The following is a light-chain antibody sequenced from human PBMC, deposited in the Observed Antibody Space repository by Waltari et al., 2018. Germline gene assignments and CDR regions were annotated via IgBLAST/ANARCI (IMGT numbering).Light chain of an antibody. CDR1: QSISSW. V-gene: IGKV1-5*03. Sequence: DIQMTQSPSTLSASVGDRVTITCRASQSISSWLAWYQQKPGKAPKLLTYKASSLESGVPSRFSGSGSRTEFTLTISSLQPDDFATYYCQQYNSYSWTFGQGTKVEIK. CDR2: KAS. J-gene: IGKJ1*01. CDR3: QQYNSYSWT.